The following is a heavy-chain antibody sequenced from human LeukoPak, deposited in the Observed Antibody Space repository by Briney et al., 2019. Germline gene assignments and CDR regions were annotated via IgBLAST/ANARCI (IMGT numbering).Heavy chain of an antibody. D-gene: IGHD3-22*01. Sequence: GGSLRLSCAASGFTFSSYSMNWVRQAPGKGLEWVSSISSSSSYIYYADSVKGRFTISRDNAKNSLYLQMNSLRAEDTAVYYCAREGYHSSGYPVGDYWGQGTLVTVSS. CDR3: AREGYHSSGYPVGDY. V-gene: IGHV3-21*01. CDR1: GFTFSSYS. J-gene: IGHJ4*02. CDR2: ISSSSSYI.